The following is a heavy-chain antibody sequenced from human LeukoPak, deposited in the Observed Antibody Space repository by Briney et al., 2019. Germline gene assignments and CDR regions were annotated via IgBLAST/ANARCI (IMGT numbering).Heavy chain of an antibody. D-gene: IGHD3-10*01. V-gene: IGHV5-51*01. J-gene: IGHJ4*01. CDR3: ARLDYYGSSYYFDY. CDR2: IYPDDSDT. CDR1: GYSFSIYW. Sequence: GESLKISCKGSGYSFSIYWIGWVRQMPGKGLEWMGIIYPDDSDTRYSPSFQGQVTISADKSISTAFLQWSSLKASDTAMYYCARLDYYGSSYYFDYWGQEPWSPSPQ.